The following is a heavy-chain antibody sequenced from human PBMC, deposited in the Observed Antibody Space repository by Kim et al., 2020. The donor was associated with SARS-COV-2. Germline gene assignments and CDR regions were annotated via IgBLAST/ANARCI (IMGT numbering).Heavy chain of an antibody. D-gene: IGHD6-19*01. Sequence: SKPPPKSRVTSSLDTSKSQISLKLSSVTAADTAVYYCARARQWLVDLFDPWGQGTLVTVSS. J-gene: IGHJ5*02. CDR3: ARARQWLVDLFDP. V-gene: IGHV4-59*01.